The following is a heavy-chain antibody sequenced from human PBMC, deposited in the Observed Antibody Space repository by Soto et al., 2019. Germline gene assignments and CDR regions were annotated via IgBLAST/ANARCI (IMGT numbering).Heavy chain of an antibody. J-gene: IGHJ4*02. CDR3: ARGKLGYDLWSGYYVIEYFDY. D-gene: IGHD3-3*01. CDR2: INHSGST. Sequence: NPSETLSLTCAVYGGSFSGYYWSWIRQPPGKGLEWIGEINHSGSTNYNPSLKSRVTISVDTSKNQFSLKLRSVTAADTAVYYCARGKLGYDLWSGYYVIEYFDYWGQGPLVTVYS. V-gene: IGHV4-34*01. CDR1: GGSFSGYY.